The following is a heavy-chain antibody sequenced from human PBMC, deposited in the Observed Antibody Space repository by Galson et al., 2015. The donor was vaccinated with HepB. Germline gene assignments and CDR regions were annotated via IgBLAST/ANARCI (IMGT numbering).Heavy chain of an antibody. Sequence: QSGAEVKKPGESLKISCKGSGYSFTSYWIGWVRQMPGKGLEWMGIIYPGDSDTNYSPSFQGHVTISADKSISTAYMELSRLRSDDTAVYYCARGQWRFDYWGQGTLVTVSS. CDR2: IYPGDSDT. CDR1: GYSFTSYW. J-gene: IGHJ4*02. CDR3: ARGQWRFDY. V-gene: IGHV5-51*03. D-gene: IGHD6-19*01.